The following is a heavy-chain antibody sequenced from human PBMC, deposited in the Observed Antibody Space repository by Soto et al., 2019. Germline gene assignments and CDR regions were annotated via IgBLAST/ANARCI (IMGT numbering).Heavy chain of an antibody. J-gene: IGHJ5*02. CDR3: ARVVARITIFGVVIQTHWFDP. V-gene: IGHV4-34*01. CDR1: GGSFSGYY. Sequence: PSETLSLTCAVYGGSFSGYYWSWIRQPPGKGLEWIGEINHSGSTNYNPSLKSRVTISVDTSKNQFSLKLSSVTAADTAVYYCARVVARITIFGVVIQTHWFDPWGQGTLVTVSS. D-gene: IGHD3-3*01. CDR2: INHSGST.